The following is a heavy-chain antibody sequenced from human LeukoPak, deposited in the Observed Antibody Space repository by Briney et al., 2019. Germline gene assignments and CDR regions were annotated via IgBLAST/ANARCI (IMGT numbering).Heavy chain of an antibody. Sequence: SETLSLTCAVNGGSFSGYYWTWIRQPPGKGLEWIGEINHSGSTNYNPSLKSRVIISVDTSKSQFSLKLSSVTAAETAVYYCARGPTVVYDILTGYYYFDYWGQGTLVTVSS. J-gene: IGHJ4*02. CDR2: INHSGST. V-gene: IGHV4-34*01. D-gene: IGHD3-9*01. CDR1: GGSFSGYY. CDR3: ARGPTVVYDILTGYYYFDY.